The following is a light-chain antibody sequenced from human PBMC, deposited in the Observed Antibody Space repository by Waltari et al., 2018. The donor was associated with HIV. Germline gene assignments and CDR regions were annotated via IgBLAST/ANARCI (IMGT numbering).Light chain of an antibody. CDR3: QQYDTLPLT. V-gene: IGKV1-33*01. CDR2: DTS. J-gene: IGKJ4*01. Sequence: DIQMTQSPSSLSASVGDRVTITCQARQDISKYVNWYQQKPGKAPKLLICDTSNLETGVPSRFSGGGSVTNFTFTISSLQSEDLATYFCQQYDTLPLTFGGGTKVEIK. CDR1: QDISKY.